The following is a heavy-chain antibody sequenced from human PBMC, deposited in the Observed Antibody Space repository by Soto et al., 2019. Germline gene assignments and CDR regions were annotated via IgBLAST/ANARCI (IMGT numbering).Heavy chain of an antibody. CDR3: AKTGHLVLVSADNNWHEH. J-gene: IGHJ5*02. D-gene: IGHD2-2*01. CDR1: GFSLGPYG. CDR2: ISGSGGST. Sequence: GGSLRLSCAVSGFSLGPYGVTWVRQTPEKGLEWVSAISGSGGSTYYADSVKGRFTISRDNSKNTVFLQVNSLRAEDTAIYYCAKTGHLVLVSADNNWHEHWGHVPQVTDSS. V-gene: IGHV3-23*01.